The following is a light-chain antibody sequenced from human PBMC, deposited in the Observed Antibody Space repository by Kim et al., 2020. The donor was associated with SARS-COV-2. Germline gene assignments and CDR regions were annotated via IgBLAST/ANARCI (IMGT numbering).Light chain of an antibody. J-gene: IGKJ5*01. CDR2: DAS. Sequence: EIVFTHSPDTLSLSPGERATLSCRASQRIRTDLAWYQQKPGHRPILLIYDASQRATDIPTRFSGSGSGTDFSLTIIRLEPEDFAVYYWQQRSTWPQVSFGQRTRVES. V-gene: IGKV3-11*01. CDR1: QRIRTD. CDR3: QQRSTWPQVS.